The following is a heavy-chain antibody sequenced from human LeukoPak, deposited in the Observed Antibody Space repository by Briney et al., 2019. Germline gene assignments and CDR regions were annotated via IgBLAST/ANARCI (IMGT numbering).Heavy chain of an antibody. D-gene: IGHD5-18*01. V-gene: IGHV4-39*01. CDR2: IYYSGST. CDR1: GGSISSSSYY. CDR3: ARGYGNSFDY. J-gene: IGHJ4*02. Sequence: SETLSLTCTVSGGSISSSSYYWGWIRQPPGKGLEWIGSIYYSGSTYYNPSLKSRVTISVDTSKNRFSLKLSSVTAADTAVYYCARGYGNSFDYWGQGTLVTVSS.